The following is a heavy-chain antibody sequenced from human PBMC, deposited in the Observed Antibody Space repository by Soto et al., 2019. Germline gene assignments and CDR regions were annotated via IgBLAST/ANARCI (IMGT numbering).Heavy chain of an antibody. CDR3: AIAYNYPSQFRMDV. CDR1: GPSISGHS. D-gene: IGHD5-18*01. CDR2: ISNSGST. Sequence: PPEALSLTCTASGPSISGHSCSWFRQPPGKGLECIGYISNSGSTHYNPSLKSRVTISVSTSKNQFSLTLSSVTAADTAIYYCAIAYNYPSQFRMDVWGQGTMVTTSS. V-gene: IGHV4-59*11. J-gene: IGHJ6*02.